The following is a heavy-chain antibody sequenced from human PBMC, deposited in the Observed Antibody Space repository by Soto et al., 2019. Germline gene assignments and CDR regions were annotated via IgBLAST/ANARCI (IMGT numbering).Heavy chain of an antibody. CDR2: INHSGST. V-gene: IGHV4-34*01. D-gene: IGHD1-1*01. J-gene: IGHJ4*02. CDR1: GGSFSGYY. Sequence: QVQLQQWGAGLLKPSETLSLTCAVYGGSFSGYYWNWIRQPPGKGLEWIGEINHSGSTNYNSSLKSRVTXTVRPSKTQISLKLRSVTAADTAVYYCARGPNYLRYWGQGPLVTVSS. CDR3: ARGPNYLRY.